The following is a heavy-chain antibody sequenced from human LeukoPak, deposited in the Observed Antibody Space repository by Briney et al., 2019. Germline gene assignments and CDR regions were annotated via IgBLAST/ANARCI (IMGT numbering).Heavy chain of an antibody. CDR1: GGSISSGGYY. CDR3: ARDIAGRGYFDY. Sequence: SQTLSLTCTVSGGSISSGGYYWSWIRQHPGTGLEWIGYIYYSGTTYYNPSLKSRVTISVDTSKNQFSLKLSSVTAADTAVYYCARDIAGRGYFDYWGQGTLVTVSS. J-gene: IGHJ4*02. V-gene: IGHV4-31*03. CDR2: IYYSGTT. D-gene: IGHD2-15*01.